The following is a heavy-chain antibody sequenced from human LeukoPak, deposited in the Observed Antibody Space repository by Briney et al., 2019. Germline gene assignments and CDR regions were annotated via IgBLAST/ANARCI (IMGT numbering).Heavy chain of an antibody. CDR2: IYYSGST. V-gene: IGHV4-59*01. J-gene: IGHJ6*03. D-gene: IGHD3-16*01. CDR3: ARETSQKGAHYMDV. Sequence: SETLPLTCTVSGGSISSYYWSWIRQPPGKGLEWIGYIYYSGSTNYNPSLKSRVTISVDTSKNQFSLKLSSVTAADTAVYYWARETSQKGAHYMDVWGKGTTVTISS. CDR1: GGSISSYY.